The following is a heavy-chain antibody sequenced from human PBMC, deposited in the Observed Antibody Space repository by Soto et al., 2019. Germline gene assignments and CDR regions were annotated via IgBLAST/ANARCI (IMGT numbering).Heavy chain of an antibody. CDR1: GFTFSSYA. Sequence: PGGSLRLSCAASGFTFSSYAMSWVRQAPGKGLEWVSAISGSGGSTYYADSVKGRFTISRDNSKNTLYLQMNSLRAEDTAVYYCAKAAGGCISTSCYRRYYFDYWGQGTLVTVSS. V-gene: IGHV3-23*01. D-gene: IGHD2-2*01. J-gene: IGHJ4*02. CDR3: AKAAGGCISTSCYRRYYFDY. CDR2: ISGSGGST.